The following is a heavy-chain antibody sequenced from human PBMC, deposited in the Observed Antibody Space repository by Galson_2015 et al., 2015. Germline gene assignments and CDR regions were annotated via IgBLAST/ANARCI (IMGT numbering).Heavy chain of an antibody. CDR2: IKQDGSEK. J-gene: IGHJ4*02. D-gene: IGHD6-19*01. CDR1: GFTLSSCW. Sequence: SLRLSCAASGFTLSSCWMSWVRQAPGKGLEWVANIKQDGSEKYYVDSVEGRFTISRDISKNTLYLQLNSLRVEDTAVYYCAKGGWLEYWGQGTLVTVSS. V-gene: IGHV3-7*03. CDR3: AKGGWLEY.